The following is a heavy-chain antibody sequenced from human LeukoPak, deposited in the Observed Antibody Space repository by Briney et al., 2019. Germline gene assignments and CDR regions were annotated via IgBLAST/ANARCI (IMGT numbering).Heavy chain of an antibody. CDR3: ARANWGHFDY. CDR2: FYNSGKT. Sequence: PSETLSLTCTVSDSSITSDFYWGWLRQPPGKGLEWIGSFYNSGKTYYKPSLESRVTISMDTSKKQFSLKVSSVTAADTAVYYCARANWGHFDYWGQGTLVTVSS. V-gene: IGHV4-38-2*02. CDR1: DSSITSDFY. J-gene: IGHJ4*02. D-gene: IGHD7-27*01.